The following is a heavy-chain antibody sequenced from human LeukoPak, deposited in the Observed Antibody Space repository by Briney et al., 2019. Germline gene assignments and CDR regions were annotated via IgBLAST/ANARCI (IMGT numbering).Heavy chain of an antibody. CDR3: ARAGDYYDSSGHGEFDY. Sequence: SETLSLTCTVSGGSISGFFWSWIRQPPGKGLEWLGCIDYSGITQYNPSLKSRVTMSVDTSKNQFSLKLSSVTAADTAVYYCARAGDYYDSSGHGEFDYWGQGTLVTVSS. CDR2: IDYSGIT. CDR1: GGSISGFF. V-gene: IGHV4-59*12. D-gene: IGHD3-22*01. J-gene: IGHJ4*02.